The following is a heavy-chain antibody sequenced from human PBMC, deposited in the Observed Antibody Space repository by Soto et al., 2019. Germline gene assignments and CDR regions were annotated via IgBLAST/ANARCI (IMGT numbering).Heavy chain of an antibody. CDR1: GYTFTNFG. CDR2: ISAYNGNT. CDR3: ARGGTPIDY. D-gene: IGHD3-16*01. J-gene: IGHJ4*02. V-gene: IGHV1-18*01. Sequence: QVQLVQSGAEVKKPGASVKVSCKASGYTFTNFGISWVRQAPGQGLEWMGWISAYNGNTNYAQKFQGRVTMTTDTSTSIASMEVRSLRFDATAVYYWARGGTPIDYWGPGTLVNFSS.